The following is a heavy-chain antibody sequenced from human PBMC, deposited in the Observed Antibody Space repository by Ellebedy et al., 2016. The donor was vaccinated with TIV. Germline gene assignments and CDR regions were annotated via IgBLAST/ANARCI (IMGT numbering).Heavy chain of an antibody. D-gene: IGHD4-17*01. Sequence: AASVKVSCKTSGYTFTSYGVSWVRQAPGQGLEWMGWISAYNGNTNYAQKLQGRVTMTTDTSTSTAYMEMRSLRSDDTAVYYCARGDYEAGGYYNGMDVWGQGTTVTVSS. J-gene: IGHJ6*02. CDR3: ARGDYEAGGYYNGMDV. CDR1: GYTFTSYG. V-gene: IGHV1-18*01. CDR2: ISAYNGNT.